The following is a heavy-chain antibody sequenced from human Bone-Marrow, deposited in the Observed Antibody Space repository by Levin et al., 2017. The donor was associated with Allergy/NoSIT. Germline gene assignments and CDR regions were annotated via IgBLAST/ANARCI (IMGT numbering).Heavy chain of an antibody. J-gene: IGHJ6*02. D-gene: IGHD3-10*01. CDR2: IWYDGSKK. Sequence: GGSLRLSCEVSGFTSDTYGMHWVRQAPGKGLEWVAVIWYDGSKKYYADVVKGRFTISRDNSKNTLSLQMNSLRVEDTALYYCVRDSGLYGLDVWGQGTTVNV. V-gene: IGHV3-33*01. CDR1: GFTSDTYG. CDR3: VRDSGLYGLDV.